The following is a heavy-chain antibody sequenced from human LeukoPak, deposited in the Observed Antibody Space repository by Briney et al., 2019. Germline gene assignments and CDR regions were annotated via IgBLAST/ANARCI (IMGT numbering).Heavy chain of an antibody. CDR1: GFTFSSYA. CDR3: AKDLDPYYYDSSGYYSGFDY. J-gene: IGHJ4*02. D-gene: IGHD3-22*01. CDR2: ISGSGGST. V-gene: IGHV3-23*01. Sequence: PGGSLRLSCAASGFTFSSYAMSWVRQAPGKGLEWVSAISGSGGSTYYADSVKGRFTISRDNSKNTLYLQMNSLGAEDTAVYYCAKDLDPYYYDSSGYYSGFDYWGQGTLVTVSS.